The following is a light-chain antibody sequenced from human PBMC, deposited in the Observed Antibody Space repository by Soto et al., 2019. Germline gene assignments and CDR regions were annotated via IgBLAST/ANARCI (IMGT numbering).Light chain of an antibody. V-gene: IGKV1-39*01. CDR2: GAS. CDR3: QQSYSRALS. Sequence: DIQMTQSPSSLSASVGDRVTITCRASQFIDTYLSWYQQKPGKAPQILIYGASTLRSGDPSRFTGSGSGTDFTLTISRLQPEDVATYYCQQSYSRALSFGGGTKVEI. J-gene: IGKJ4*01. CDR1: QFIDTY.